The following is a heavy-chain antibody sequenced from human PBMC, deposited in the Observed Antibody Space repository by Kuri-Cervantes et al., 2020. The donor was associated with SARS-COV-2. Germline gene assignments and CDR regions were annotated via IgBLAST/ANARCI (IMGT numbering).Heavy chain of an antibody. V-gene: IGHV3-21*01. Sequence: ETLSLTCVASGFTFSAYTLNWVRQAPGKGLEWVSSITRSSVYISYADSLKGRFTISRDNAKNSLYLQMNSLRAEDTAVYYCARSPGDGDYDPFDYWGQGTLVTSPQ. CDR1: GFTFSAYT. CDR3: ARSPGDGDYDPFDY. D-gene: IGHD4-17*01. CDR2: ITRSSVYI. J-gene: IGHJ4*02.